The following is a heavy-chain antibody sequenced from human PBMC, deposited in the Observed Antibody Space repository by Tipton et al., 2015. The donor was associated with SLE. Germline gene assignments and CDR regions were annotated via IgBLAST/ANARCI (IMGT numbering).Heavy chain of an antibody. CDR3: ARGTRETRADL. V-gene: IGHV4-61*09. D-gene: IGHD1-14*01. J-gene: IGHJ5*02. CDR1: NGSISSGSYY. Sequence: LRLSCTVSNGSISSGSYYWSWIRQPAGKGLEWIGHVYPGGTSDYNASLKSRVDISIDTSKNQLSLKLTSVTAADMAMYYCARGTRETRADLWGQGTLVKVSS. CDR2: VYPGGTS.